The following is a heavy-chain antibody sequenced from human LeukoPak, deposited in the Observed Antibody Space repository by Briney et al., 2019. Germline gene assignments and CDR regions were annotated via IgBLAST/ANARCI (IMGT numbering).Heavy chain of an antibody. Sequence: ASVKVSCKASGYTFTSYAMHWVRQAPGQRLEWMGWINAGNGNTKYSQEFQGRVTITRGTSASTAYMELSSLRSEDMAVYYCARAPYSSSWYVWFDPWGQGTLVTVSS. CDR3: ARAPYSSSWYVWFDP. CDR2: INAGNGNT. CDR1: GYTFTSYA. V-gene: IGHV1-3*03. D-gene: IGHD6-13*01. J-gene: IGHJ5*02.